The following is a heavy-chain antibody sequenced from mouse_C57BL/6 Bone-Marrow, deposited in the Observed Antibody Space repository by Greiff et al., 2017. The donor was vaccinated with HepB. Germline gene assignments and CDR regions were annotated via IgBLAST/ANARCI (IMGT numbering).Heavy chain of an antibody. CDR1: GYTFTSYW. CDR2: IDPSDSYT. CDR3: AREGLITFDV. J-gene: IGHJ1*03. V-gene: IGHV1-69*01. Sequence: LVESGAELVMPGASVKLSCKASGYTFTSYWMHWVKQRPGQGLEWIGEIDPSDSYTNYNQKFKGKSTLTVDKSSSTAYMQLSSLTSEDSAVYYCAREGLITFDVWGTGTTVTVSS. D-gene: IGHD1-1*01.